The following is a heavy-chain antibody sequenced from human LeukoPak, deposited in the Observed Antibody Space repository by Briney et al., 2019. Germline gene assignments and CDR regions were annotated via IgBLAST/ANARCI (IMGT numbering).Heavy chain of an antibody. D-gene: IGHD6-19*01. CDR1: GYTFTSYG. J-gene: IGHJ4*02. CDR2: ISANSGVT. CDR3: GSGQWLVGVFY. Sequence: ASVKVSCKASGYTFTSYGISWVRQAPGQGLEWMGWISANSGVTNYAQKFQGRITMTRDTSITAVYMELSSLTSDDTAVYYCGSGQWLVGVFYWGQGTLVTVSS. V-gene: IGHV1-18*01.